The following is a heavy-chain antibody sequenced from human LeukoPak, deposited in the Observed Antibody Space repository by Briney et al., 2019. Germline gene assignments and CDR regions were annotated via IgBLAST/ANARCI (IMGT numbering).Heavy chain of an antibody. Sequence: SKTLSLTCTVSGGSISISNYYWGWIRQPPGKGLEWIGSMSYSGRTYYNPSLKTRVTVSLDTSKNQFSLNLISVTAADTAVYYCARSPQGTATTANWLDPWGQGTLVTVSS. V-gene: IGHV4-39*07. CDR2: MSYSGRT. D-gene: IGHD4-17*01. CDR1: GGSISISNYY. CDR3: ARSPQGTATTANWLDP. J-gene: IGHJ5*02.